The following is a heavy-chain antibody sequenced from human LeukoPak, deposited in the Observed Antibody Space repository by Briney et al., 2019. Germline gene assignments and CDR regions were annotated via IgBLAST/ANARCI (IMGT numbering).Heavy chain of an antibody. Sequence: GGSLRLSCAASGFTFSSYAMSWVRQAPGKGLEWVSAISGSGGSTYYADSVKGRFTISRDNSKNTLYLQMNSLRAEDTAVYYYAKDTIFGVVIILFDYWGQGTLVTVSS. CDR1: GFTFSSYA. CDR3: AKDTIFGVVIILFDY. J-gene: IGHJ4*02. V-gene: IGHV3-23*01. D-gene: IGHD3-3*01. CDR2: ISGSGGST.